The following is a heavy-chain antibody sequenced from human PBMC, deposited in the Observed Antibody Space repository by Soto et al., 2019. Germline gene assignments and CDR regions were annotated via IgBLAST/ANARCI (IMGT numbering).Heavy chain of an antibody. CDR1: GFTFSGYA. Sequence: GSLRLSCAASGFTFSGYAMIWVRQAPGQVLEWVSSVSGRSDNTYYADSVKGRFIISRDNSKNTLYLQMSSLRAEDTAVYYCARAPTDSSSWYWFDSCGQGTRVTVCS. D-gene: IGHD6-13*01. V-gene: IGHV3-23*01. CDR3: ARAPTDSSSWYWFDS. CDR2: VSGRSDNT. J-gene: IGHJ5*01.